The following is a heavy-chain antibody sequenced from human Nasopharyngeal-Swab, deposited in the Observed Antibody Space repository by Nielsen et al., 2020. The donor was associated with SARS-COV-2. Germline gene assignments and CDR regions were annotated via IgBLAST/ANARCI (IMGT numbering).Heavy chain of an antibody. V-gene: IGHV4-59*01. J-gene: IGHJ2*01. CDR3: ARDGRSSWYFAL. CDR1: GGSISSYY. Sequence: SETLSLTCTVSGGSISSYYWSWIRQPPGKGLEWIGYIYYSGSTNYNPSLKSRVTISVDTSKNQFSLKLSSVTAADTAIYYCARDGRSSWYFALWGRGTLVTVSS. CDR2: IYYSGST.